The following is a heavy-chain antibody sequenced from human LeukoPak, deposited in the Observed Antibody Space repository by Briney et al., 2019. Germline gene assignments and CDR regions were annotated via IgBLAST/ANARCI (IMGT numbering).Heavy chain of an antibody. Sequence: ASVMVSCRASGYTFTAYWMHWVRQAPGQGLEWMGWINPKNGATFYAQKFQGRFTMTTDTSTSTGYMELKMLTSDDSAVYYCASPLSIAGAYWGKGTLVTVFS. J-gene: IGHJ4*02. CDR1: GYTFTAYW. D-gene: IGHD6-13*01. V-gene: IGHV1-2*02. CDR3: ASPLSIAGAY. CDR2: INPKNGAT.